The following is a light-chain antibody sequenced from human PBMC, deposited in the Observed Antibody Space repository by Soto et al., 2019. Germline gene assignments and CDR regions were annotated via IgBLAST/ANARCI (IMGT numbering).Light chain of an antibody. V-gene: IGKV1-5*01. CDR1: QSISSW. CDR3: QQYSTYPWT. CDR2: DAS. J-gene: IGKJ1*01. Sequence: IQMTQSPSTLSASVGDRVTITGRASQSISSWLAWYQQKPGKAPKVLIFDASSLESGVPSRFSGSGSATEVTLTISSLQPDDVATYYCQQYSTYPWTVGQGTKVDIK.